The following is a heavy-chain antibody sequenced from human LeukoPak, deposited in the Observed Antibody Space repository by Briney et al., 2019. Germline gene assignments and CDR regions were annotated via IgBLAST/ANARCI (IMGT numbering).Heavy chain of an antibody. D-gene: IGHD3-22*01. CDR3: AKECYDRSGYCFDY. Sequence: QSGGSLRLSCAASGFIFSDAWMNWVRQAPGKGLEWVSGITGSDIRTYNADSAEGRFTITRDNSRSALYLQMNNLRAEDTAVYYCAKECYDRSGYCFDYWGQGTLVTVSS. J-gene: IGHJ4*02. CDR2: ITGSDIRT. V-gene: IGHV3-23*01. CDR1: GFIFSDAW.